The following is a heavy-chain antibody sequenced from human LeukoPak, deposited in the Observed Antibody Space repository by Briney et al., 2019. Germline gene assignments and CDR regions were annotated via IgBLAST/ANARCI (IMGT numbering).Heavy chain of an antibody. J-gene: IGHJ4*02. Sequence: SEALSLTCTVSGGSISNYYWSWIRQPAGMGLEWIGRIYASGSTNYNPSLKSRVTMSVDTSNNQFSLNRSSVAAADTAVYYCARTSARGAQFDYWGQGTLVTVSS. CDR1: GGSISNYY. V-gene: IGHV4-4*07. CDR3: ARTSARGAQFDY. CDR2: IYASGST. D-gene: IGHD3-10*01.